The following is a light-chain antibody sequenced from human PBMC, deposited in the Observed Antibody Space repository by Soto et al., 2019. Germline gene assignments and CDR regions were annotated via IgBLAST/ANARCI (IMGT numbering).Light chain of an antibody. CDR2: WAS. CDR3: QQYYTTPWT. CDR1: QSVLYSSNKKTY. Sequence: DIVMTQSPDSLTVSLGERATINCKSSQSVLYSSNKKTYLAWFQQKPGQPPKLLIYWASTRESGVPDRFTGSGSGTDFTLTIDSPQAEDVAVYYCQQYYTTPWTFGQGTKVEIK. J-gene: IGKJ1*01. V-gene: IGKV4-1*01.